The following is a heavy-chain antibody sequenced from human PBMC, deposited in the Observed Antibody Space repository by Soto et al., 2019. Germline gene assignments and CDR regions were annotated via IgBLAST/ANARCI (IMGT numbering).Heavy chain of an antibody. CDR1: GGSVSSGNYY. CDR2: IYYSGST. D-gene: IGHD3-3*01. CDR3: ARGVGVVTFFDY. J-gene: IGHJ4*02. Sequence: QVQLQESGPGLVKPSETLSLTCTVSGGSVSSGNYYWSWIRQPPGKGLEWIGYIYYSGSTNFNPSLKSRVTISVDTSKNQCSLKLSSVTAADTAVYYCARGVGVVTFFDYWGQGTLVTVSS. V-gene: IGHV4-61*01.